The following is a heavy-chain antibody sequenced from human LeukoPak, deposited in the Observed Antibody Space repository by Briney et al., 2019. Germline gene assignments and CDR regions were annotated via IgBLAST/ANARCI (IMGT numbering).Heavy chain of an antibody. CDR3: ARVGQLWDPYYYMDV. D-gene: IGHD5-18*01. CDR1: GYSISSGYY. CDR2: IYHSGST. J-gene: IGHJ6*03. V-gene: IGHV4-38-2*02. Sequence: SETLSLTCTVSGYSISSGYYWGWIRQPPGKGLEWIGSIYHSGSTYYNPSLKSRVTISVDTSKNQFSLKLSSVTAADTAVYYCARVGQLWDPYYYMDVWGKGTTVTVSS.